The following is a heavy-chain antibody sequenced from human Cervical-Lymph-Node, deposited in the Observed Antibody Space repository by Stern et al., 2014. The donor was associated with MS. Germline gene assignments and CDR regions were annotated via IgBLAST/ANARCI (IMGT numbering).Heavy chain of an antibody. CDR3: AREISSLALDV. V-gene: IGHV1-69*06. Sequence: VQLVESGAEVKKPGSSVQVSCKASGGDFDTFAISWVRQAPGQGLEWMGGSVPVFGTVEYAQKFQGRVTITAEMSTSTSYMEVTNLRSEDTAVYYCAREISSLALDVWGQGTTVTVS. CDR1: GGDFDTFA. CDR2: SVPVFGTV. D-gene: IGHD3-10*01. J-gene: IGHJ6*02.